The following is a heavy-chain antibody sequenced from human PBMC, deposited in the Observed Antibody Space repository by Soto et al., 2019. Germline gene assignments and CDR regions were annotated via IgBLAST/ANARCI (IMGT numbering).Heavy chain of an antibody. V-gene: IGHV4-4*02. Sequence: SETLSLTCAVSGGSISSSNWWSWVRQSPGKGLEWIGEIYHSGSTYYNPSLKSRVTISVDTSKNQFSLKLSSVTAADTAVYYCATSNWFDPWGQGTLVTVSS. CDR1: GGSISSSNW. CDR2: IYHSGST. CDR3: ATSNWFDP. J-gene: IGHJ5*02.